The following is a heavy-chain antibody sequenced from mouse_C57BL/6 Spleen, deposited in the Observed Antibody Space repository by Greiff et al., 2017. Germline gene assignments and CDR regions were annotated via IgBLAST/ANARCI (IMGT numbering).Heavy chain of an antibody. CDR2: INPNDGGT. J-gene: IGHJ2*01. D-gene: IGHD3-1*01. CDR3: ARSRHD. Sequence: VQLQQSGPELVKPGASVKISCKASGYTFTDYYMNWVKQSHGKSLEWIGDINPNDGGTSYNQKFKGKATLTVNKPSSKAYMELRSLTSGDSAVYYYARSRHDWGQGTTLTVSS. V-gene: IGHV1-26*01. CDR1: GYTFTDYY.